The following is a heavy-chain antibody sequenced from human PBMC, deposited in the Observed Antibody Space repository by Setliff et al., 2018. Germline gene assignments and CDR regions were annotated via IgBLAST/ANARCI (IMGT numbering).Heavy chain of an antibody. CDR2: IYHSGST. CDR1: GYSISSGYY. Sequence: ETLSLTCAVSGYSISSGYYWGWIRQPPGKGLEWIGSIYHSGSTYYNPSLKSRVTISVDTSKNQFSLKLSSVTAADTAVYYCARLWRRVQQIDYWGQGTLVTVS. D-gene: IGHD3-10*01. J-gene: IGHJ4*02. CDR3: ARLWRRVQQIDY. V-gene: IGHV4-38-2*01.